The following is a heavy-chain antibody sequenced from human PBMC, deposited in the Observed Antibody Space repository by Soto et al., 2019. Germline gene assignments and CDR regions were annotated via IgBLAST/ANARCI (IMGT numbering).Heavy chain of an antibody. Sequence: PSETLSLTCGVYGGSFSGDYWTWIRQPPGKGLVGIGEINQGGSTNYNPSLNSRVIISVDASKNQFSLKLSPVTAADTPVFYCARGARLATPPXGLAARLFSPGAFWHDSWRKGSLVTASS. CDR1: GGSFSGDY. D-gene: IGHD6-6*01. CDR2: INQGGST. CDR3: ARGARLATPPXGLAARLFSPGAFWHDS. J-gene: IGHJ5*01. V-gene: IGHV4-34*01.